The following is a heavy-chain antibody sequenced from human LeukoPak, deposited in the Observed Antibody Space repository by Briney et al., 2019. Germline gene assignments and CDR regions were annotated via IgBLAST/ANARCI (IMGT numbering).Heavy chain of an antibody. V-gene: IGHV1-46*01. CDR1: GYTVTSYY. Sequence: ASVKVSCKASGYTVTSYYMHWVRQAPGQGLEWMGIINPSGGSTSYAQKFQGRVTMTRDTSTSTVYMELSSLRSEDTAVYYCAREGPDYYDSSGSIGPAFDIWGQGTMVTVSS. CDR2: INPSGGST. J-gene: IGHJ3*02. D-gene: IGHD3-22*01. CDR3: AREGPDYYDSSGSIGPAFDI.